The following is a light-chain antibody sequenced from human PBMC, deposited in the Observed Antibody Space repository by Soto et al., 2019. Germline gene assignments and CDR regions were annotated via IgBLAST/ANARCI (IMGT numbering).Light chain of an antibody. J-gene: IGLJ1*01. CDR1: SSDVGGYNY. CDR3: SSYTSSSTLL. V-gene: IGLV2-14*01. CDR2: DVS. Sequence: QPVLTQPASVSGSPGQSITISCTGTSSDVGGYNYVSWYQQHPGKAPKLMIYDVSNRPSGVSNRFSGSKSGNTASLTISGLQAEDEADYYCSSYTSSSTLLFGTGTKLTVL.